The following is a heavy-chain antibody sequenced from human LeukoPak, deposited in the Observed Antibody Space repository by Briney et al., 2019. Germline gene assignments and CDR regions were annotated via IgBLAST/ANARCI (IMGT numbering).Heavy chain of an antibody. V-gene: IGHV3-7*01. J-gene: IGHJ4*02. Sequence: GGSLRLSCTASGFTFRTSWMTWVHQAPGKGLEWVAHINQDGSEKYYVDSVQGRVTISRDNAKDSLYLQINSLRVDDTAVYYCARGHYGRDYWGQGTLVTVSS. CDR3: ARGHYGRDY. CDR1: GFTFRTSW. D-gene: IGHD3-10*01. CDR2: INQDGSEK.